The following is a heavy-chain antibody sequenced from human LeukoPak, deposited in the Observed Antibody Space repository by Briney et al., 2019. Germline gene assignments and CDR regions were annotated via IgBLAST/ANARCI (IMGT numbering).Heavy chain of an antibody. Sequence: PGGSLRLSCAASGFTFSSYWMSWVRQAPGKGLEWVSSISGSGGTTYYADSVKGRFTISRDNSENTLYLQMNSLRADDTAVYSCAKDPPTVMANAFHIWGQGTMVTVS. CDR2: ISGSGGTT. CDR1: GFTFSSYW. J-gene: IGHJ3*02. V-gene: IGHV3-23*01. CDR3: AKDPPTVMANAFHI. D-gene: IGHD5-18*01.